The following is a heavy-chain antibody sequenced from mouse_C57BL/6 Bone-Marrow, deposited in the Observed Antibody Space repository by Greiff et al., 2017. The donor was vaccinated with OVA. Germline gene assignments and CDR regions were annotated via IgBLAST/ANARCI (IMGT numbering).Heavy chain of an antibody. CDR1: GYTFTDYD. CDR2: IDPETGGT. V-gene: IGHV1-15*01. D-gene: IGHD2-5*01. CDR3: TRVYSNYYAMDY. J-gene: IGHJ4*01. Sequence: VQLQQSGAELVRPGASVTLSCKASGYTFTDYDMHWVKQTPVHGLEWIGAIDPETGGTAYNQKFKGKATLTADKSSSTAYMELRSLTSEDSAVYYCTRVYSNYYAMDYWGQGTSVTVSS.